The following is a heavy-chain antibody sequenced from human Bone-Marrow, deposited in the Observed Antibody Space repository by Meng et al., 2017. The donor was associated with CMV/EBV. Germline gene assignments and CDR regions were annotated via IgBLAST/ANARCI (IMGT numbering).Heavy chain of an antibody. Sequence: GGSLRLSCAASGFTFSDYYMSWIRQAPGKGLEWVSYISSSGSTIYYADSVKGRFTISRDNAKNSLYLQMNSLRAEDTAVYYCERAKYYEFWSTYYNYYYYYGMDAWGQGTTVTVSS. CDR3: ERAKYYEFWSTYYNYYYYYGMDA. D-gene: IGHD3-3*01. V-gene: IGHV3-11*04. J-gene: IGHJ6*02. CDR1: GFTFSDYY. CDR2: ISSSGSTI.